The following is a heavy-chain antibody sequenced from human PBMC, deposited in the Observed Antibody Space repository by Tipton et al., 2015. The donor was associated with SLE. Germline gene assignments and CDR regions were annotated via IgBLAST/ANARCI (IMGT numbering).Heavy chain of an antibody. Sequence: SLRLSCAASGFTFSRYGMNWVRQAPGKGLEWVSYISSPSSYIYYADSVKGRFTISRDNAKNSLYLQMNSLRADDTAVYYCARDNERESSSSDYWGQGTQVTVSS. CDR1: GFTFSRYG. D-gene: IGHD6-6*01. J-gene: IGHJ4*02. CDR3: ARDNERESSSSDY. V-gene: IGHV3-21*01. CDR2: ISSPSSYI.